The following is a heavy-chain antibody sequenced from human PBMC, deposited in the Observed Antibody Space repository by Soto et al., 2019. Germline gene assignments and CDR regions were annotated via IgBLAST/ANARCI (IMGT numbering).Heavy chain of an antibody. V-gene: IGHV4-31*03. D-gene: IGHD3-9*01. CDR1: GGSISSGGYY. Sequence: PSETLSLTCTVSGGSISSGGYYWSWIRQHPGKGLEWIGYIYYSGSTYYNPSLKSRVTISVDTSKNQFSLKLSSVTAADTAVYYCARAPAYYDILAGYPPEYYFDYWGQGTLVTVSS. J-gene: IGHJ4*02. CDR3: ARAPAYYDILAGYPPEYYFDY. CDR2: IYYSGST.